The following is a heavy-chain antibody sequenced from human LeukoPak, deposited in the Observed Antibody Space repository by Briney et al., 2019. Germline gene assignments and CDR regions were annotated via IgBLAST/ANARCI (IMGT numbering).Heavy chain of an antibody. CDR1: GYTFTGYY. J-gene: IGHJ4*02. V-gene: IGHV1-2*04. CDR3: ARLVGGTTGPLFDY. Sequence: ASVKVSCKASGYTFTGYYMHWVRQAPGQGLEWMEWINPNSGGTNYAQKFQGWVTMTRDTSISTAYMELSRLRSDDTAVYYCARLVGGTTGPLFDYWGQGTLVTVSS. CDR2: INPNSGGT. D-gene: IGHD1-26*01.